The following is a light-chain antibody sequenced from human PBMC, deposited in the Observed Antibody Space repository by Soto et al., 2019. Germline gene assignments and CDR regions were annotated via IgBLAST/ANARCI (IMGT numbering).Light chain of an antibody. V-gene: IGKV3-20*01. CDR3: QHYGSSPQT. CDR2: GAS. Sequence: EIVLTQSPGTLSLSPGERATLSCRASQSVSFNYLAWYQQKPGQTPRLLMYGASYRATGIPDRFSGSGSGTDFTLTITRLEPEDFAVYYCQHYGSSPQTFGQGTKVEIK. J-gene: IGKJ1*01. CDR1: QSVSFNY.